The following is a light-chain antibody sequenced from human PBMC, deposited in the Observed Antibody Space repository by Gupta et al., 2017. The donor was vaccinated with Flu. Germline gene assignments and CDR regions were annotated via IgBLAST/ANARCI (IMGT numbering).Light chain of an antibody. J-gene: IGKJ2*01. V-gene: IGKV2-28*01. CDR3: MQAPQTPRT. CDR2: LVS. CDR1: QSLLHSTGYAS. Sequence: DFVLTHSRLSFPVTLGEPAAISFRSSQSLLHSTGYASLDWYRQKPGQSPQLLIYLVSNRAPGVPDRFRGRGSGTDFTLKISIVEAEDVGVYFCMQAPQTPRTFGQGTKLETK.